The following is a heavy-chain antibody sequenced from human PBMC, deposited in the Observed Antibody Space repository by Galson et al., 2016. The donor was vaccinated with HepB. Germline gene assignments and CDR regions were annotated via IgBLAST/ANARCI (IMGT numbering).Heavy chain of an antibody. CDR1: GFTFTTSP. V-gene: IGHV1-58*01. CDR3: ATDTY. Sequence: SVKVSCKASGFTFTTSPVQWVRQARGQRLEWMGWIAVDSVNTKYAQNFQERVTITRDMSTNTVYLELSSLRSEDTAMYYCATDTYWGQGTLLAVSS. CDR2: IAVDSVNT. J-gene: IGHJ4*02.